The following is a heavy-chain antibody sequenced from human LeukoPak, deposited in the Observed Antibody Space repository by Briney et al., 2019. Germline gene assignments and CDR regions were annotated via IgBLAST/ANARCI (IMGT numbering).Heavy chain of an antibody. CDR2: ISSSSYI. CDR1: GFTFSSYS. J-gene: IGHJ4*02. D-gene: IGHD6-6*01. V-gene: IGHV3-21*01. Sequence: GGSLRLSCAASGFTFSSYSMNWVRQAPGKGLEWVSSISSSSYIYYADSVKGRFTISRHNAKNSLYLQMNSLRAEDTAVYYCARGGAARLDYWGQGTLVTVSS. CDR3: ARGGAARLDY.